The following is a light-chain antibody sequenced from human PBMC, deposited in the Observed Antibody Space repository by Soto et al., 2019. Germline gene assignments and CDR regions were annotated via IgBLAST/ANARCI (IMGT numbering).Light chain of an antibody. CDR1: SSNIGAGYD. CDR3: QSYDSSLSGYV. CDR2: GSS. J-gene: IGLJ1*01. V-gene: IGLV1-40*01. Sequence: QSVLTQPPSVSGAPGQRVTISCTGSSSNIGAGYDVHWYQQLPGTAPKLLIYGSSNRPSGVPDRFSGSKSGTSASLAITGVQAEDEADYYCQSYDSSLSGYVFGTGTKLTVL.